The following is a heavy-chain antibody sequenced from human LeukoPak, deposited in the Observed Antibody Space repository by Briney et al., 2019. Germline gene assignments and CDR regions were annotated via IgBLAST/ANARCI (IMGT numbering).Heavy chain of an antibody. CDR2: ITGNGGHT. D-gene: IGHD2-21*01. V-gene: IGHV3-23*01. CDR1: GFTYITYA. Sequence: GGSLRLSCAASGFTYITYAMSWVRQAPGKGLEWVSAITGNGGHTYYADSVEGRFTISRDNSKNTLYMQMNSLRAEDTAVYYCGKSPGDSGASPFDIWGQGTMVIVSS. J-gene: IGHJ3*02. CDR3: GKSPGDSGASPFDI.